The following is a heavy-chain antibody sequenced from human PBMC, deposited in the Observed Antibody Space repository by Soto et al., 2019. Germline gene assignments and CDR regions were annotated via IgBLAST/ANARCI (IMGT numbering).Heavy chain of an antibody. V-gene: IGHV3-23*01. CDR2: ISGRGGST. CDR1: GFTFNNYA. D-gene: IGHD4-17*01. Sequence: PGGFLRLSCAASGFTFNNYAMSWVRQAPDKGLEWVSAISGRGGSTYYADSVKGRFTISRDNSKNTLFLQMNSLRAEDTAVYYCAKDSTVTTSLYSYYYGLDVWGQGTTVTVSS. J-gene: IGHJ6*02. CDR3: AKDSTVTTSLYSYYYGLDV.